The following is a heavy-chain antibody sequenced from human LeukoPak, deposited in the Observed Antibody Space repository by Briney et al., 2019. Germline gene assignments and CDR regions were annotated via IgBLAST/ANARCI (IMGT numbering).Heavy chain of an antibody. CDR2: IYYSGST. D-gene: IGHD4-17*01. CDR1: GGSLSSGDYY. V-gene: IGHV4-30-4*08. J-gene: IGHJ3*02. Sequence: PSETLSLTCTVSGGSLSSGDYYWSWIRQPPGKGLEWIGYIYYSGSTYYNPSLKSRVTISVDTSKNQFSLKLSSVTAADTAVYYCARDFNYGDYKVDAFDIWGQGTMVTVSS. CDR3: ARDFNYGDYKVDAFDI.